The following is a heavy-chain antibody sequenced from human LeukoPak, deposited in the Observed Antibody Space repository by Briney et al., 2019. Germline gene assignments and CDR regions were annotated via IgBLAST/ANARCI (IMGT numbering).Heavy chain of an antibody. J-gene: IGHJ4*02. CDR2: ITSSSNTI. V-gene: IGHV3-48*01. Sequence: GVPLRLSCAASVFTFSDYSMTGVRQAPGKGLEWVAYITSSSNTIYYADSMKGRFTTSRDDAKNSLYLQMSSLRAEDTAVYYCARTPIARDYFDYWGQGTLGNVSS. CDR1: VFTFSDYS. CDR3: ARTPIARDYFDY.